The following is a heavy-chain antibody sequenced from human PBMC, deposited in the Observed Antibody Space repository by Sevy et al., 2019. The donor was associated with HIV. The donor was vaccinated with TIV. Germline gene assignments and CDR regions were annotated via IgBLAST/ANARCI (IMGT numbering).Heavy chain of an antibody. CDR3: AGDQGSDFWSGYYTRFDP. Sequence: GGSLRLSCAGSGFTFNTYWMSWVRQAPGKGLEWVANINQLGNEMYNVDSAKGRFTISRDNAMNSLYLHMNSLRAGDTAVYYCAGDQGSDFWSGYYTRFDPWGQGTLVTVSS. V-gene: IGHV3-7*01. D-gene: IGHD3-3*01. CDR2: INQLGNEM. J-gene: IGHJ5*02. CDR1: GFTFNTYW.